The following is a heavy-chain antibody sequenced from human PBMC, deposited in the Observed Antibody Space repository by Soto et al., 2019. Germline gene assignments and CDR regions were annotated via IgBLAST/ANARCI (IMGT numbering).Heavy chain of an antibody. CDR2: IKQDGSEK. J-gene: IGHJ3*02. V-gene: IGHV3-7*01. D-gene: IGHD2-21*01. CDR1: GFTFSSYW. Sequence: EVQLVESGGGLVQPGGSLRLSCAASGFTFSSYWMSWVRQAPGKGLEWVANIKQDGSEKYYVDSVKGRFTISRDNAKNSLYLHMNSLRAEDTAVYYCARGYCGGDCYHIDAFDIWGQGTMVTVSS. CDR3: ARGYCGGDCYHIDAFDI.